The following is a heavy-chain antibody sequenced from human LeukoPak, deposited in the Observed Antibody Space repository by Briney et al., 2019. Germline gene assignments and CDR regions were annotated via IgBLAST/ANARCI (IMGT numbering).Heavy chain of an antibody. Sequence: GGSLRLSCAASGFTFSDYYMSWIRQAPGKGLEWVGRTANKADRYVTEYAASVKGRFTISRDDSKNSLYLQMNSLETEDTAVYYCTREFDYWGQGTLVPVSS. CDR2: TANKADRYVT. CDR3: TREFDY. J-gene: IGHJ4*02. V-gene: IGHV3-72*01. CDR1: GFTFSDYY.